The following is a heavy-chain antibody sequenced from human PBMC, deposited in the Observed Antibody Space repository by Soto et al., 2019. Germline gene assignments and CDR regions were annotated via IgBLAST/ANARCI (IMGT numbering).Heavy chain of an antibody. D-gene: IGHD3-3*01. V-gene: IGHV3-33*06. CDR2: IWYDGSNK. J-gene: IGHJ4*02. CDR3: AKGIYDFWSGYYTGFDY. CDR1: GFTFSSYG. Sequence: LRLSCAASGFTFSSYGMHWVRQAPGKGLEWVAVIWYDGSNKYYADSVKGRFTISRDNSKNSLYLQMNSLRAEDTALYYCAKGIYDFWSGYYTGFDYWGQGTLVTVSS.